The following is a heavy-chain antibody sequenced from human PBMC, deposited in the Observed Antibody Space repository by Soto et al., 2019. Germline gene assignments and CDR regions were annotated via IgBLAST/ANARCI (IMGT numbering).Heavy chain of an antibody. CDR3: TTEPYGDYANWFDP. D-gene: IGHD4-17*01. CDR2: IKSKTDGGTT. CDR1: GFTFSNAW. V-gene: IGHV3-15*07. Sequence: GGSLRLSCAASGFTFSNAWMNWVRQAPGKGLEWVGRIKSKTDGGTTDYAAPVKGRFTISRDDSKNTLYLQMNSLKTEDTAVYYCTTEPYGDYANWFDPWGQGTLVTVSS. J-gene: IGHJ5*02.